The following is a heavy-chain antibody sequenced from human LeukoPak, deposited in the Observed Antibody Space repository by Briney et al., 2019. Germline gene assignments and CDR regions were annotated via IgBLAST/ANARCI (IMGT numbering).Heavy chain of an antibody. CDR2: VYYSGGT. J-gene: IGHJ4*02. V-gene: IGHV4-59*01. D-gene: IGHD3-22*01. CDR3: ARDNGDSYYYDY. CDR1: GGSISTYY. Sequence: TCXXXGGSISTYYXSWIRQPPGKGLEWVGYVYYSGGTNYNPSLQSRVTISVDKSKIQFSLKLSSVTAADTAVYYCARDNGDSYYYDYWGQGTLVTVSS.